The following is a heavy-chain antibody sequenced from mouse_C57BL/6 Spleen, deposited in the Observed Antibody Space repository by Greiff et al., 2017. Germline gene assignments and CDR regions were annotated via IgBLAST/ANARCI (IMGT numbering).Heavy chain of an antibody. Sequence: EVKLVESGGDLVKPGGSLTLSCAASGFTFSSYGMSWVRQTPGKRLEWVATISSGGSYTYYPDSVKGRFTISRDNAKNTLYLQMSSLKSEDTAMYYCARQDGSSPWFAYWGQGTLVTVSA. CDR1: GFTFSSYG. V-gene: IGHV5-6*02. CDR3: ARQDGSSPWFAY. J-gene: IGHJ3*01. D-gene: IGHD1-1*01. CDR2: ISSGGSYT.